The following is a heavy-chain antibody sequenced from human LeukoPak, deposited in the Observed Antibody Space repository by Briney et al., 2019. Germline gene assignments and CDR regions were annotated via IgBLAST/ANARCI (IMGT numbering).Heavy chain of an antibody. J-gene: IGHJ4*02. CDR3: ARASYYDSGIDY. V-gene: IGHV3-74*01. CDR1: GFTFSSYW. Sequence: PGGSLRLSCAASGFTFSSYWMHWVRQAPGKGLVWVSRINSDGSSTSYADSVKGRFTISRDNAKNTLYLQMNSLRAEDTAVYYCARASYYDSGIDYWGQGTLVTVSS. D-gene: IGHD3-22*01. CDR2: INSDGSST.